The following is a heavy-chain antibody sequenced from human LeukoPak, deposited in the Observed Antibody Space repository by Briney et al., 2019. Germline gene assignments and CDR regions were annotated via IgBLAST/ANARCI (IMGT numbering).Heavy chain of an antibody. CDR1: GFTFSSYG. Sequence: PGGSLRLSCAASGFTFSSYGMHWVRQAPGKGLEWVAFIRYDGSNKYYADSVKGRFTISRDNSKNTLYLQMNSLRAEDTAVYYCAKGVYYDSGAVDYWGQGTLVTVSS. CDR3: AKGVYYDSGAVDY. D-gene: IGHD3-22*01. J-gene: IGHJ4*02. V-gene: IGHV3-30*02. CDR2: IRYDGSNK.